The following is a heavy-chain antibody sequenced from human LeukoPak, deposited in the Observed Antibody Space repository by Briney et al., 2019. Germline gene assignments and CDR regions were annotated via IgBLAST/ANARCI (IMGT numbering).Heavy chain of an antibody. J-gene: IGHJ4*02. Sequence: SQTLSLTCTVSGGSISSGSYYWSWIRQPAGKGLEWIGRIYTSGSTNYNPSLKCRVTISVDTSKNQFSLKLSSVTAADTAVYYCARGRGLAYCGGDCYSWGKYYFDYWGQGTLVTVSS. CDR2: IYTSGST. CDR1: GGSISSGSYY. CDR3: ARGRGLAYCGGDCYSWGKYYFDY. D-gene: IGHD2-21*01. V-gene: IGHV4-61*02.